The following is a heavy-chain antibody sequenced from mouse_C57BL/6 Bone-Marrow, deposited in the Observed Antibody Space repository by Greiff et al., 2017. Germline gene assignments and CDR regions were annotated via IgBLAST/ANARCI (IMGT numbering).Heavy chain of an antibody. J-gene: IGHJ2*01. CDR3: ARHENYGSSGGDY. Sequence: EVKLVESGGDLVKPGGSLQLSCAASGFTFSSYGLSWVRQTPDKMLEWVATISSGGSYTYYPDSVQGRFPISRDNAKNTLYLQMSSLKSEDTAMYYCARHENYGSSGGDYWGQGTTLTVSS. D-gene: IGHD1-1*01. CDR1: GFTFSSYG. CDR2: ISSGGSYT. V-gene: IGHV5-6*02.